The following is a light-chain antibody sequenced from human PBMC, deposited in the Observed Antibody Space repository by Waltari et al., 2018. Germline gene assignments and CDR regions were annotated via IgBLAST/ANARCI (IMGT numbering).Light chain of an antibody. CDR3: QSADSSGNYVV. J-gene: IGLJ2*01. Sequence: SYELTQPPSVSVSPGQTARIPCSGDASPKQDAYWYQQRPGQAPVPVIYRDTERPSGIPERFSGSSSGTIVTLTISGVQAEDEADYYCQSADSSGNYVVFGGGTKLTVL. CDR1: ASPKQD. V-gene: IGLV3-25*03. CDR2: RDT.